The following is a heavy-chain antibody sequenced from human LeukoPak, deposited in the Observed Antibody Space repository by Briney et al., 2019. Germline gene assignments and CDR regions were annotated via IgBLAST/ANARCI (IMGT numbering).Heavy chain of an antibody. D-gene: IGHD5-18*01. CDR3: ARSRGYSYGPVDY. CDR2: IYYSGST. J-gene: IGHJ4*02. V-gene: IGHV4-39*01. Sequence: SETLSLTCTVSGGSISSSSYYWGWIRQPPGKGLEWIGSIYYSGSTYYNPSLKSRVTISVDTSKSQFSLKLSSVTAADTAVYYCARSRGYSYGPVDYWGQGTLVTVSS. CDR1: GGSISSSSYY.